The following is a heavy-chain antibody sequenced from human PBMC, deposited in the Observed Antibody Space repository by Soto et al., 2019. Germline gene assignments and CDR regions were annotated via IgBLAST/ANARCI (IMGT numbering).Heavy chain of an antibody. D-gene: IGHD6-13*01. V-gene: IGHV4-31*03. Sequence: SETLSLTCTVSGDSISSGGYCWNWIRQHPGKGLDWIGYIYYSGSTYYNPSLKSRVTISVATSKTQFSLRLSSVTAADTAVYYCARDSLGRNSHWYPRFDPWGQGTLVTVSS. CDR1: GDSISSGGYC. J-gene: IGHJ5*02. CDR3: ARDSLGRNSHWYPRFDP. CDR2: IYYSGST.